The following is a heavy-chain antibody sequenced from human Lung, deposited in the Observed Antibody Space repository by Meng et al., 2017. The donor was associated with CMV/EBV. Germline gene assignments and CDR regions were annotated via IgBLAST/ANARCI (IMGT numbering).Heavy chain of an antibody. J-gene: IGHJ4*02. V-gene: IGHV3-21*01. CDR3: ARDLYDFWSGWSY. CDR1: GFTFSSYS. D-gene: IGHD3-3*01. CDR2: ISSSSSYI. Sequence: GGSXRLXCAASGFTFSSYSMNWVRQAPGKGLEWVSSISSSSSYIYYADSVKGRFTISRDNAKNSLYLQMNSLRAEDTAVYYCARDLYDFWSGWSYWGQGTXVTVSS.